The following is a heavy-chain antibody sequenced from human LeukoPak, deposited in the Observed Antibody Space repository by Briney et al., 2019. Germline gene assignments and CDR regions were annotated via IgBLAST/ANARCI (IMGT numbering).Heavy chain of an antibody. V-gene: IGHV4-59*08. Sequence: SETLSLTCTVSGGSISSYYWSWIRQPPGKGLEWIGYIYYSGSTNYNPSLKSRVTISVDTSKNQFSLKLSSVTAADTAVYYCARGDSGYVHYWGQGTLVTVSS. CDR3: ARGDSGYVHY. CDR2: IYYSGST. J-gene: IGHJ4*02. D-gene: IGHD1-26*01. CDR1: GGSISSYY.